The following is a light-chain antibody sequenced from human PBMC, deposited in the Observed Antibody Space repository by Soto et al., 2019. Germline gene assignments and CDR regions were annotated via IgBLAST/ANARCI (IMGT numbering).Light chain of an antibody. V-gene: IGKV1-5*03. CDR1: QSISSW. J-gene: IGKJ5*01. CDR2: KAS. CDR3: QQYNDWIT. Sequence: DIQMTQSPSTLSASVGDRVTITCRASQSISSWLAWYQQKPGKAPKLLIYKASSLESGVPSRFSGSGSGTEFPLTISSLQSEDFALYYCQQYNDWITFGQGTRLEIK.